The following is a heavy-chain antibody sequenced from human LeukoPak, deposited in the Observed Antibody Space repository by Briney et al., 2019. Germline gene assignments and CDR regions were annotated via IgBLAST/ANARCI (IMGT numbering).Heavy chain of an antibody. V-gene: IGHV3-23*01. Sequence: GGSLRLSCAASGFTFSSYAMSWVRQASGKGLEWVSIISGSGDNKYHADSVKGRFTISRDNSKNTLYLQMNSLRAEDTAVYYCAKHLNLDYDYWGQGTLVTVSS. CDR3: AKHLNLDYDY. D-gene: IGHD3/OR15-3a*01. CDR1: GFTFSSYA. J-gene: IGHJ4*02. CDR2: ISGSGDNK.